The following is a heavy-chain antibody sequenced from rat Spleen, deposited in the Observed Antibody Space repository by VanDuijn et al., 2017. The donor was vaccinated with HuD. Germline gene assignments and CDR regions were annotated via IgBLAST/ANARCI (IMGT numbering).Heavy chain of an antibody. D-gene: IGHD3-7*01. CDR3: AKEVYYVMDA. J-gene: IGHJ4*01. Sequence: EVQLVESDGGLVQPGRSLKLSCAASGFTFSSFAMAWVRQAPKKGLEWVATITSGGSNTYYPDSVKGRFTISRDNAKSTLYLQMDSLRSEDTATYYCAKEVYYVMDAWGQGASVTVSS. CDR1: GFTFSSFA. V-gene: IGHV5-17*01. CDR2: ITSGGSNT.